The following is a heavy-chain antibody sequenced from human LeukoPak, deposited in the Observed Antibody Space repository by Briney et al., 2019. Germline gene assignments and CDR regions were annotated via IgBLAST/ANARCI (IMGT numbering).Heavy chain of an antibody. Sequence: PSETLSLTCAVSGGSISSAGYSWGWIRQPPGTGLEWIGYIYHRGTTYYNPSLKSRVTISVDTSKNQFSLKLSSVTAADTAVYYCARHGSYDSSGYQDYWGQGTLVTVSS. J-gene: IGHJ4*02. V-gene: IGHV4-30-2*03. CDR1: GGSISSAGYS. CDR2: IYHRGTT. D-gene: IGHD3-22*01. CDR3: ARHGSYDSSGYQDY.